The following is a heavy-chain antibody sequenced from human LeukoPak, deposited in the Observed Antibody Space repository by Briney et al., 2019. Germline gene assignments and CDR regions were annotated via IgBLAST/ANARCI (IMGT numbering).Heavy chain of an antibody. V-gene: IGHV3-23*01. J-gene: IGHJ4*02. CDR3: GAFCYPFDY. D-gene: IGHD3-3*02. Sequence: PGRSLRLSCAASGFTLSSYAMSWVRQAPGKGLEWVSAISDTGNTYHADSVKGRFTISRDSSKNTLFLQMNRLRPEDAAVYYRGAFCYPFDYWGLGTLVTVSS. CDR1: GFTLSSYA. CDR2: ISDTGNT.